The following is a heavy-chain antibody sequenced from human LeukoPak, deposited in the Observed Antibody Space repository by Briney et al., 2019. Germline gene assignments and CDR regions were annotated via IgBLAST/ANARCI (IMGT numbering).Heavy chain of an antibody. Sequence: ASVKVSCKASGYTFTGYHMHWVRQAPGQGLEWMGWINPNSGGTNYAQRFQGRVTMTRDTSISTAYMELSRLRSDDTAVYYCARGRTVTTFRDAFDIWGQGTMVTVSS. V-gene: IGHV1-2*02. CDR3: ARGRTVTTFRDAFDI. D-gene: IGHD4-17*01. J-gene: IGHJ3*02. CDR1: GYTFTGYH. CDR2: INPNSGGT.